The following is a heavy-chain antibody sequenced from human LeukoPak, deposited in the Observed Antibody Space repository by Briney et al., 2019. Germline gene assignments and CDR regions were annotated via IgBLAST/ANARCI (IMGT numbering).Heavy chain of an antibody. Sequence: PSETLSLTCAVYGGSFSGYYWSWIRQPPGKGLEWIGEINHSGSTNYNPSLKSRVTISVDTSKNQFSLKLSSVTAADTAVYYCARKYSSRSYYFDYWGQGTLVTVSS. D-gene: IGHD6-13*01. CDR3: ARKYSSRSYYFDY. V-gene: IGHV4-34*01. CDR1: GGSFSGYY. J-gene: IGHJ4*02. CDR2: INHSGST.